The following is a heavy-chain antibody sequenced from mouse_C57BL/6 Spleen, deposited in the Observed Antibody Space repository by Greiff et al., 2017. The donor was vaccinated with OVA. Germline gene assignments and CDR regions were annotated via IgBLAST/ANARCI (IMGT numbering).Heavy chain of an antibody. CDR1: GFTFSSYA. CDR3: ARDGDGCFDY. J-gene: IGHJ2*01. D-gene: IGHD2-3*01. Sequence: EVQLQESGGGLVKPGGSLKLSCAASGFTFSSYAMSWVRQTPEKRLEWVATISDGGSYTYYPDNVKGRFTISRDNAKNNLYLQMSHLKSEDTAMYYCARDGDGCFDYWGQGTTLTVSS. V-gene: IGHV5-4*01. CDR2: ISDGGSYT.